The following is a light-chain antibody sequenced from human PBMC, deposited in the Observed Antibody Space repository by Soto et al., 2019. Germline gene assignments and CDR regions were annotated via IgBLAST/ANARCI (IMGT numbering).Light chain of an antibody. CDR1: SGHISYA. Sequence: QSVLTQSPSASASLGASVKLTCTLSSGHISYAIAWHQQQPETGPRYLMNNNIDGSHSKGDGIPDGFSGSSSGAERYLTTAGLQSGDGADNYWQTWVTGIVVFGGGTKLTVL. CDR3: QTWVTGIVV. J-gene: IGLJ2*01. CDR2: NNIDGSH. V-gene: IGLV4-69*01.